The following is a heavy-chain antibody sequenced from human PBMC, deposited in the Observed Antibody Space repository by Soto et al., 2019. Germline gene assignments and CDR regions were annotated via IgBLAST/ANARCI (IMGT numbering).Heavy chain of an antibody. V-gene: IGHV1-69*13. D-gene: IGHD3-3*01. Sequence: GAPVKVSCKASGGTFSTYAISWVRQAPGQGLEWIGGIIPIFGTANYAQKFQGSSTITADESTNTSSIELNSLRSEDPAVYYGARDTPKGTPLGEFYYDFWSGYPRPDYYYYGMDVWGQGTTDTVSS. CDR3: ARDTPKGTPLGEFYYDFWSGYPRPDYYYYGMDV. CDR2: IIPIFGTA. J-gene: IGHJ6*02. CDR1: GGTFSTYA.